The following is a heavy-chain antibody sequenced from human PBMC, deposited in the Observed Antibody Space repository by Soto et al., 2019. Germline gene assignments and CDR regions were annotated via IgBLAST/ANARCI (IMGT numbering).Heavy chain of an antibody. D-gene: IGHD4-17*01. J-gene: IGHJ4*02. Sequence: QVQLVESGGGVVQPGRSLRLSCAASGFTFSDYAMHWVRQAPGKGLEWVAVLSYDGNNKYYADSVKGRFTISRDNSKNPLYLQMNSLRAEDTAVYYCARSTVTTSGSDYWGQGTLVTVSS. CDR1: GFTFSDYA. CDR2: LSYDGNNK. CDR3: ARSTVTTSGSDY. V-gene: IGHV3-30-3*01.